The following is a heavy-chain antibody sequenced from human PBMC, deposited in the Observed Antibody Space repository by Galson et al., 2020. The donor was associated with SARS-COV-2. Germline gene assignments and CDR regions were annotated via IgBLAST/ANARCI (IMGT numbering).Heavy chain of an antibody. D-gene: IGHD3-10*01. CDR1: GGSISSYY. CDR2: IYYSGST. Sequence: SETLSLTCTVSGGSISSYYWSWIRQPPGTGLEWIGCIYYSGSTNYNPSLKSRVTISVDTSKNQFSLKLSSVTAADTAVYYCASVQGSGTLYGMDVWGQGTTVTVSS. V-gene: IGHV4-59*13. J-gene: IGHJ6*02. CDR3: ASVQGSGTLYGMDV.